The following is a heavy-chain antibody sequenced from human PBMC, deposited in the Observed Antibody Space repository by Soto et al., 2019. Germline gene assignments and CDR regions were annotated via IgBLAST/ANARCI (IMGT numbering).Heavy chain of an antibody. CDR2: ISSSSSYI. J-gene: IGHJ2*01. V-gene: IGHV3-21*01. CDR3: ARGGHYYDSS. D-gene: IGHD3-22*01. Sequence: PGWSLRLSCAASGFTFISYSMNWVRQAPGKGLEWVSSISSSSSYIYYADSVKGRFTISRDNAKNSLYLQMNSLRAEDTAVYYCARGGHYYDSSGGRGTLVTVSS. CDR1: GFTFISYS.